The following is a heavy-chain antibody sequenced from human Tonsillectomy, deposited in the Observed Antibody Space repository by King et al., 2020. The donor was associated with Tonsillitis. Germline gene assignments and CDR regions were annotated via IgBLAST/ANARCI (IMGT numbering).Heavy chain of an antibody. CDR2: IYYSGTT. D-gene: IGHD4-17*01. CDR3: ARMNGDFDY. CDR1: SGSISPYY. Sequence: VQLQESGPGLVKPSETLSLTCTVSSGSISPYYWSWIRQPPGKGLEWIGYIYYSGTTKYNPSLKSRVTISVDTSKNQFSLNVRSVTAADTAVYYCARMNGDFDYWGQGTLVTVS. V-gene: IGHV4-59*01. J-gene: IGHJ4*02.